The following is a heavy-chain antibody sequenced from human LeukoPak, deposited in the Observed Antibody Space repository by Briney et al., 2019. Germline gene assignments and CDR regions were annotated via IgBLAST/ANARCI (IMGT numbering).Heavy chain of an antibody. CDR1: GFTVSSNY. CDR2: IYSGGST. V-gene: IGHV3-53*01. J-gene: IGHJ6*03. D-gene: IGHD3-3*01. CDR3: ARRSSGWSGYYYYYMDV. Sequence: GGSLRLSCAASGFTVSSNYMSWVRQAPGKGLEWVSVIYSGGSTYYADSVKGRFTISRDNSKNTLYLQMNSLRAEDTAVYYCARRSSGWSGYYYYYMDVWGKGTTVTVPS.